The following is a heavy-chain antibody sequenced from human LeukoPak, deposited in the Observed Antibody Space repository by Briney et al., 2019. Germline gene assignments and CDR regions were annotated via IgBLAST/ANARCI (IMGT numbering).Heavy chain of an antibody. V-gene: IGHV3-23*01. CDR1: GFSFSSYA. D-gene: IGHD3-10*01. J-gene: IGHJ4*02. CDR2: ISGSGGST. Sequence: PGGSLRLSCAASGFSFSSYAMSWVRQAPGKGLEWVSAISGSGGSTYYADSVKGRFTISRDNSKNTLYLQMNSLRAEDTAVYYCAKELGGSGFQGNLGNWGQGTLVTVSS. CDR3: AKELGGSGFQGNLGN.